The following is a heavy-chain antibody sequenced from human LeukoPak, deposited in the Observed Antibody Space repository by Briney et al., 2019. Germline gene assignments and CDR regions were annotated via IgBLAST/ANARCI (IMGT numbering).Heavy chain of an antibody. CDR3: AKDWYNSLNYFDY. V-gene: IGHV3-11*05. Sequence: PGGSLRLSCAASGFTFSDYYINWIRQAPGKGLECVSYITTSGTGSVAHYADSVKGRFTISRDNSKSTLYLQMNSLRVDDTAVYYCAKDWYNSLNYFDYWGQGSLVTVFS. CDR1: GFTFSDYY. D-gene: IGHD1-1*01. CDR2: ITTSGTGSVA. J-gene: IGHJ4*02.